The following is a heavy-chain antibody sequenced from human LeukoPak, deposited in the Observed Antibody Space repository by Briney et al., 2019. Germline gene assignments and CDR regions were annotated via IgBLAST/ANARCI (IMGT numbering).Heavy chain of an antibody. Sequence: SETLSLTCTVSGGSISSGGYYWSWIRQHPGKGLEWIGYIYYSGSTYYNPSLKSRVTISVDTSKNQFPLKLSSVTAADTAVYYCARSASYYDILTGYYPGWFDPWGQGTLVTVSS. D-gene: IGHD3-9*01. CDR2: IYYSGST. V-gene: IGHV4-31*03. CDR3: ARSASYYDILTGYYPGWFDP. CDR1: GGSISSGGYY. J-gene: IGHJ5*02.